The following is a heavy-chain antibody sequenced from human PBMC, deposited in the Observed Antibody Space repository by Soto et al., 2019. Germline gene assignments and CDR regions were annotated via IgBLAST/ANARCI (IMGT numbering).Heavy chain of an antibody. CDR2: ISGGGSTT. V-gene: IGHV3-23*01. D-gene: IGHD6-13*01. J-gene: IGHJ1*01. CDR3: ARDQAAGGTISRYFQD. CDR1: GFTFSSYA. Sequence: EVQLLESGGGLGQPEGSLRLSCEASGFTFSSYAMSWVRQAPGKGLEWVSGISGGGSTTYYADSVKGRFTISRDNSKNTLYLQVNSLRAEDTAVYYCARDQAAGGTISRYFQDWGQCTLVTVSS.